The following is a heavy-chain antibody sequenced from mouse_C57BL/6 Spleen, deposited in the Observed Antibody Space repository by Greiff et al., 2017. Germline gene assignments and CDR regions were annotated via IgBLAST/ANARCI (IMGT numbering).Heavy chain of an antibody. J-gene: IGHJ1*03. D-gene: IGHD1-1*01. CDR3: ARHYYYGSSGYFDV. CDR1: GYSITSGYY. Sequence: EVKLVESGPGLVKPSQSLSLTCSVTGYSITSGYYWNWIRQFPGNKLEWMGYISYDGSNNYNPSLKNRISITRDTSKNQFFLKLNSVTTEDTATYYCARHYYYGSSGYFDVWGTGTTVTVSS. CDR2: ISYDGSN. V-gene: IGHV3-6*01.